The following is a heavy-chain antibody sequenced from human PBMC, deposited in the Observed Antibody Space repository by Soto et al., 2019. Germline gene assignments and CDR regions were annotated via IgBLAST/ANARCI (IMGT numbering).Heavy chain of an antibody. D-gene: IGHD6-19*01. CDR3: ARDGQNGGWYVDY. J-gene: IGHJ4*02. CDR2: ISFDGSNK. CDR1: EFTFSNYF. Sequence: PGGSLRLSCAASEFTFSNYFMHWVRQAPGKGLEWVAVISFDGSNKYYADSVKGRFTISRDNSKNTLYLQMNSLRAGDTALYYCARDGQNGGWYVDYWGQGTLVTVSS. V-gene: IGHV3-30-3*01.